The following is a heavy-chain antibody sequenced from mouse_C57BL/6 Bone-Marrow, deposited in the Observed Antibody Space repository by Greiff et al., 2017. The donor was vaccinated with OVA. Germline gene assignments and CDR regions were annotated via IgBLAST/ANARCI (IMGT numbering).Heavy chain of an antibody. CDR2: INPSSGST. V-gene: IGHV1-4*01. CDR1: GYTFTSYT. J-gene: IGHJ2*01. D-gene: IGHD3-2*02. Sequence: VQLQQSGAELARPGASVKMSCKASGYTFTSYTMHWVKQRPGPGLEWIGYINPSSGSTKYNQKFKDKATLTADKSSSTAYMQLSSLTSEDSAVYYCADSSGRDWGQGTTLTVSS. CDR3: ADSSGRD.